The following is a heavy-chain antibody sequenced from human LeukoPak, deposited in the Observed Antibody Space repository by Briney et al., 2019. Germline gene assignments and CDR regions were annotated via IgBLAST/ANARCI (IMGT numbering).Heavy chain of an antibody. J-gene: IGHJ4*02. CDR1: GSTFDDYA. D-gene: IGHD1-7*01. CDR3: AKADITGTTLHY. Sequence: GGSLRLSCAASGSTFDDYAMHWVRQAPGKGLEWVSGISWNSGSIGYADSVKGRFTISRDNAKNSLYLQMNSLRAEDMALYYCAKADITGTTLHYWGQGTLVTVSS. CDR2: ISWNSGSI. V-gene: IGHV3-9*03.